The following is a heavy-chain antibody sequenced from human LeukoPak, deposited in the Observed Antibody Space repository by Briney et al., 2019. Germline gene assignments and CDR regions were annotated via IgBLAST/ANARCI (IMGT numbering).Heavy chain of an antibody. J-gene: IGHJ4*02. CDR3: ASTFYCGGDCYSGVGDY. CDR2: MNPNSGNT. V-gene: IGHV1-8*01. Sequence: ASVTVSCTASGYTFTSYDINWVRQATGQGLEWMGWMNPNSGNTGYAQKFQGRVTMTRNTSISTAYMELSSLRSEDTAVYYCASTFYCGGDCYSGVGDYWGQGTLVTVSS. CDR1: GYTFTSYD. D-gene: IGHD2-21*02.